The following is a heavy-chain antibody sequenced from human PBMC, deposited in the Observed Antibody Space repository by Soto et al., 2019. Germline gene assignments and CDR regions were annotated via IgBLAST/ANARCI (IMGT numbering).Heavy chain of an antibody. CDR3: ARGRVGTAYFDY. CDR1: GFTFSSNS. CDR2: ITSSSSTI. Sequence: GGSLRLSCAASGFTFSSNSMNWVRQAPGKGLEWISYITSSSSTIYYPDSVKGRFTISRDNAKNSVYLHVNSLRDEDTAVYYCARGRVGTAYFDYWGQGALVTVSS. D-gene: IGHD2-21*02. J-gene: IGHJ4*02. V-gene: IGHV3-48*02.